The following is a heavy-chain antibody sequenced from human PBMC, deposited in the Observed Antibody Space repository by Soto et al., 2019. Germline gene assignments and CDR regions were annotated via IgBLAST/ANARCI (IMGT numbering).Heavy chain of an antibody. V-gene: IGHV1-8*01. CDR2: MNPNSGNT. J-gene: IGHJ6*03. D-gene: IGHD3-9*01. CDR3: ARVPELRYFDWLPRYYYMDV. Sequence: QVQLVQSGAEVKKPGASVKVSCKASGYTFTSYDINWVRQATGQGLEWMGWMNPNSGNTGYAQKFQGRVTMTRNTSISTAYMELSSLRSEDTAVYYCARVPELRYFDWLPRYYYMDVWGKGTTVTVSS. CDR1: GYTFTSYD.